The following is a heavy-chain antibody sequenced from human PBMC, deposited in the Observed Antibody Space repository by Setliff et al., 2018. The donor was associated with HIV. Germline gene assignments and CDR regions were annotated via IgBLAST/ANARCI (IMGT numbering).Heavy chain of an antibody. Sequence: ASVKVSCKASGYTFTSHYIHWVRQAPGQGLEWMGIINPNGGSTTYAQKFQGRVTMTRDTSTSTVYMELSSLRSEDTAVYFCTTGRHYYDSSDYPANPFDVWGQGTMVTVS. V-gene: IGHV1-46*01. D-gene: IGHD3-22*01. CDR3: TTGRHYYDSSDYPANPFDV. J-gene: IGHJ3*01. CDR2: INPNGGST. CDR1: GYTFTSHY.